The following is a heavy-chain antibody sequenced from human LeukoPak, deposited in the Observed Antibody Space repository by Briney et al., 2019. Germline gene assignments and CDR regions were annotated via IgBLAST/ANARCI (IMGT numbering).Heavy chain of an antibody. J-gene: IGHJ5*02. D-gene: IGHD2-8*01. V-gene: IGHV1-46*01. CDR2: INPRGGST. CDR1: GYTFTNYY. Sequence: ASVKVSCKASGYTFTNYYMHWVRQAPGQGLEWMGIINPRGGSTSYAQKFQGRVTMTRDTSTSTVYMELSSLRSEDTAVYYCARDTCTNGVSYIPWGQGTLVTVSS. CDR3: ARDTCTNGVSYIP.